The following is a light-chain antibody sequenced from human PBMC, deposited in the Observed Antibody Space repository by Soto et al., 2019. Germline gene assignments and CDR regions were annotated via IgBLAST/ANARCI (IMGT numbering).Light chain of an antibody. CDR1: QSVRSNY. V-gene: IGKV3-20*01. Sequence: EIVLPQSPGTLSLSSGERATLSCRASQSVRSNYLAWYQQKPGQAPRLLIYGASSRATGIPDRFGGSGAGRDFTLTISRLEPEDFAVYYCQQYASSPLTFGGGTKVEIK. CDR3: QQYASSPLT. CDR2: GAS. J-gene: IGKJ4*01.